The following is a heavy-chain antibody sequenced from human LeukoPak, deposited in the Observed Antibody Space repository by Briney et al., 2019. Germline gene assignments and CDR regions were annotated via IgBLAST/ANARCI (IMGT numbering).Heavy chain of an antibody. D-gene: IGHD1-26*01. Sequence: GGSLRLSCEASRFTFSNYTMNWVRQTPPKGLEWVSTISSRGSFISYADSVKERFTISRDNAKKSLYLQMHSLRAEDTAVYYCASPANSAPEPYYSSYYIDVWGKGTTVTVSS. V-gene: IGHV3-21*01. CDR3: ASPANSAPEPYYSSYYIDV. CDR2: ISSRGSFI. CDR1: RFTFSNYT. J-gene: IGHJ6*03.